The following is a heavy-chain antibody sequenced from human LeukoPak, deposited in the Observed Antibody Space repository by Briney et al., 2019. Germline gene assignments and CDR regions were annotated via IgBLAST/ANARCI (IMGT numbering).Heavy chain of an antibody. Sequence: GGSLRLSCAASGFTFNTYTMNWVRQAPGKGLEYVSAISSNGGSTYYANSVKGRFTISRDNSKNTLYLQMGSLRAEDMAVYYCAREWEGAVAGNLDYWGQGTLVTVSS. CDR2: ISSNGGST. V-gene: IGHV3-64*01. D-gene: IGHD6-19*01. J-gene: IGHJ4*02. CDR3: AREWEGAVAGNLDY. CDR1: GFTFNTYT.